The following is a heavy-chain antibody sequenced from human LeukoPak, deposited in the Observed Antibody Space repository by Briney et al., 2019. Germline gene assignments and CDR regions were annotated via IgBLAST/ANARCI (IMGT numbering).Heavy chain of an antibody. D-gene: IGHD3-22*01. V-gene: IGHV4-31*03. CDR3: ARDRSYYDSSGYLV. Sequence: PSQTLSLTCTVSGGSISSGGYYWSWIRQHPGKGLEWIGYIYYSGSTYYNPSLKSRVTISVDTSKNQFSLKLSSVTAADTAVYYCARDRSYYDSSGYLVWGQGTLVTVSS. CDR2: IYYSGST. J-gene: IGHJ4*02. CDR1: GGSISSGGYY.